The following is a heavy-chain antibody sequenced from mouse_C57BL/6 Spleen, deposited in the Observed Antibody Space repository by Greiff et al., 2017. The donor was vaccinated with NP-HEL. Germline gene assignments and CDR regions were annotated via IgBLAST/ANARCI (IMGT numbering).Heavy chain of an antibody. D-gene: IGHD1-1*01. V-gene: IGHV1-42*01. CDR3: ARSTTVVATGYFDY. Sequence: VHVKQSGPELVKPGASVKISCKASGYSFTGYYMNWVKQSPEKSLEWIGEINPSTGGTTYNQKFKAKATLTVDKSSSTAYMQLKSLTSEDSAVYYCARSTTVVATGYFDYWGQGTTLTVSS. CDR2: INPSTGGT. CDR1: GYSFTGYY. J-gene: IGHJ2*01.